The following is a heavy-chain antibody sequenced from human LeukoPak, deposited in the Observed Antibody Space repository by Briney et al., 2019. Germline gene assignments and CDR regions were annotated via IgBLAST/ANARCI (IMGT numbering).Heavy chain of an antibody. Sequence: GESLKISCKGSGYSLTSYWISWVRQMPGKGLEWMGRIDPSDSYTNYSPSFQGHVTISADKSISTAYLQWSSLKASDTAMYYCARAGGSSSSYWGQGTLVTVSS. J-gene: IGHJ4*02. CDR1: GYSLTSYW. CDR3: ARAGGSSSSY. D-gene: IGHD6-6*01. CDR2: IDPSDSYT. V-gene: IGHV5-10-1*01.